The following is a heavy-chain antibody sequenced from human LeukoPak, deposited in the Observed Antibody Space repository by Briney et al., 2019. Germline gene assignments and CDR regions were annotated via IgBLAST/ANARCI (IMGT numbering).Heavy chain of an antibody. D-gene: IGHD3-22*01. CDR3: ARKIDSSGYYQ. CDR1: GYSISSNNW. J-gene: IGHJ4*02. Sequence: SDTLSLTCVVSGYSISSNNWWSWIQQPPGRGLEWIGYMYHTGITSYNPSLRGRVTISLDTSRNQFFLKLSSVTAADTAIYYCARKIDSSGYYQWGQGTLVTVSS. V-gene: IGHV4-28*01. CDR2: MYHTGIT.